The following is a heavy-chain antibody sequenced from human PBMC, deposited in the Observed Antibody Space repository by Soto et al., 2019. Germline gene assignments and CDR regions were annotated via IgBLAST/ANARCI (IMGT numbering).Heavy chain of an antibody. D-gene: IGHD3-9*01. V-gene: IGHV4-59*08. J-gene: IGHJ4*02. Sequence: SETLSLTCTVSGGSISPYYWSWIRQPPGKGLEWIGYIYYRGNTNYNPSFKSRVTISVDTSKNQFSLRLSSVTAADTALYYCARHPGYYDVLTGYSTYYFDSWGQGTLVTVSS. CDR2: IYYRGNT. CDR3: ARHPGYYDVLTGYSTYYFDS. CDR1: GGSISPYY.